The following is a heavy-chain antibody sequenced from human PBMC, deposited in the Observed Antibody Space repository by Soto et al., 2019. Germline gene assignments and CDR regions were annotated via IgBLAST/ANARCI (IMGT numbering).Heavy chain of an antibody. D-gene: IGHD2-15*01. CDR2: IYYSGST. CDR3: ARGMVVAALFDY. V-gene: IGHV4-31*03. CDR1: GGSISSGGYY. Sequence: QVQLQESGPGLMKPSQTLSLTCTVSGGSISSGGYYWSWIRQHPGKGLEWIGYIYYSGSTYYNPSLKSRVTISVDTAKNQFSLKLSSVTAADTAVYYCARGMVVAALFDYWGQGTLVTVSS. J-gene: IGHJ4*02.